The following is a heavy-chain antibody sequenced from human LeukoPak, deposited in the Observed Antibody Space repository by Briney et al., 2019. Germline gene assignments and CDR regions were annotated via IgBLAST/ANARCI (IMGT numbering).Heavy chain of an antibody. CDR1: GYTFTSYG. D-gene: IGHD6-19*01. CDR2: ISTYNGNT. Sequence: ASVKVSCKASGYTFTSYGISWARQAPGQGLEWMGWISTYNGNTNYAQKFQGRVTMTTDTSTTTAYMELRSLRSDDTAVYYCAREGDSGWFFDYWGQGTLVTVSS. V-gene: IGHV1-18*01. CDR3: AREGDSGWFFDY. J-gene: IGHJ4*02.